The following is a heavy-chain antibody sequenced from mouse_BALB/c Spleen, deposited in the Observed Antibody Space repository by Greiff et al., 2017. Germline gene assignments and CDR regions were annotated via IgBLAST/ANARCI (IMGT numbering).Heavy chain of an antibody. CDR1: GYTFTSYW. V-gene: IGHV1-87*01. CDR2: IYPGDGDT. J-gene: IGHJ4*01. D-gene: IGHD2-2*01. Sequence: VQLQQSGAELARPGASVKLSCKASGYTFTSYWMQWVKQRPGQGLEWIGAIYPGDGDTRYTQKFKGKATLTADKSSSTAYMQLSSLASEDSAVYYCARLGGYDVGYAMDYWGQGTSVTVSS. CDR3: ARLGGYDVGYAMDY.